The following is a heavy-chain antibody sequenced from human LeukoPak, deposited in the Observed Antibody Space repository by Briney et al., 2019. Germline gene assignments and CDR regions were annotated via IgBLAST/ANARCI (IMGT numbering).Heavy chain of an antibody. CDR2: INPSGGST. Sequence: ASVTVSCKASGYTFTSYYMHWVRQAPGQGLEWMGIINPSGGSTSYAQKFQGRVTMTRDMSTSTVYMEMSSLRSEDAAVYYCARASAYNNYEYYYYYMDVWGKGTTVTVSS. J-gene: IGHJ6*03. CDR1: GYTFTSYY. V-gene: IGHV1-46*01. CDR3: ARASAYNNYEYYYYYMDV. D-gene: IGHD4-11*01.